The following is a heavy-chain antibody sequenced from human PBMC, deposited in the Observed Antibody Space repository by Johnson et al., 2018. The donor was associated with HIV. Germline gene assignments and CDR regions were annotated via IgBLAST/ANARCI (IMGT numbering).Heavy chain of an antibody. CDR3: ARDWFSPGYGALEM. Sequence: VQLVESGGGVVQPGRSLRLSCAASGFTFNFYAMHWVRQAPGKGLEWLAITSYDGNTQYYSDSVKGRFTISRDNSKKARYLQLHSLRDEDTAVYYCARDWFSPGYGALEMWGHGTMVTVSS. J-gene: IGHJ3*02. V-gene: IGHV3-30-3*01. CDR1: GFTFNFYA. CDR2: TSYDGNTQ. D-gene: IGHD3-9*01.